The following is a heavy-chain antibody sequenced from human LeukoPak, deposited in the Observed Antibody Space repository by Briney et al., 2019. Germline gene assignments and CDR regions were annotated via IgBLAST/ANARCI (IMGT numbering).Heavy chain of an antibody. CDR1: GYSFTSYW. CDR3: ARHDYGDYAASGAFDI. Sequence: GESLKISCKGSGYSFTSYWIVWVRQMTGKGLEWRGIIYPGDSDTRYSPSFQGQVTISADKSISTAYLQWSSLKASDTAMYYCARHDYGDYAASGAFDIWGQGTMVTVSS. D-gene: IGHD4-17*01. CDR2: IYPGDSDT. V-gene: IGHV5-51*01. J-gene: IGHJ3*02.